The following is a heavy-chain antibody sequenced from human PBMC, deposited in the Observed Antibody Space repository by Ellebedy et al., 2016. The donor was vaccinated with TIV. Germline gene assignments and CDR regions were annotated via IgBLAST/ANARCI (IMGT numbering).Heavy chain of an antibody. Sequence: ASVKVSCKASGYTFTGYYMHWVRQAPGQGLEWMGWINPNSGGTNYAQKFQGRVTMTRDTSISTAYMELSRLRSDDTAVYYCARVPSSTPTVAATDYWGQGTLVTVSS. V-gene: IGHV1-2*02. CDR3: ARVPSSTPTVAATDY. CDR1: GYTFTGYY. D-gene: IGHD2-15*01. CDR2: INPNSGGT. J-gene: IGHJ4*02.